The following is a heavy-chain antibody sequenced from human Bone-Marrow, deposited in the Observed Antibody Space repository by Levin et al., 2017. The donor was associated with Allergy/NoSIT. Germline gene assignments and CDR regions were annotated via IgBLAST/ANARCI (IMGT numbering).Heavy chain of an antibody. J-gene: IGHJ4*02. CDR2: ISATGDTT. D-gene: IGHD4-17*01. Sequence: LSLTCAASGFTFSSFAMNWVRQAPGKGLEWVSSISATGDTTYYADSVNPLFAIYRDNSKNTGYLKMNSLRVEDTALYYCARRYDYADYPSDSWCQGTLVTVSS. CDR3: ARRYDYADYPSDS. CDR1: GFTFSSFA. V-gene: IGHV3-23*01.